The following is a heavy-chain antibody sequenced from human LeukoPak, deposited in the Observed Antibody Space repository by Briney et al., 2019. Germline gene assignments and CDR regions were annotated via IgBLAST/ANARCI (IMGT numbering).Heavy chain of an antibody. J-gene: IGHJ4*02. CDR3: ARGGKAARKFDY. V-gene: IGHV4-39*01. CDR1: GGSISSSSYY. D-gene: IGHD6-6*01. CDR2: IYYSGST. Sequence: SETLSLTCTVSGGSISSSSYYWGWIRQPPGKGLEWIGSIYYSGSTYYNPSLKSRVTIPVDTSKSQFSLKLSSVTAADTAVYYCARGGKAARKFDYWGQGTLVTVSS.